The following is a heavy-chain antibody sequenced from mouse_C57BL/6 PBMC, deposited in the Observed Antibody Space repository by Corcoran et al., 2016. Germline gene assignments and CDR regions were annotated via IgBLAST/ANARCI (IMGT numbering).Heavy chain of an antibody. CDR2: IYWDDDK. CDR3: ARRAGITTVVATPYWYFDV. CDR1: GFSLSTSGMG. D-gene: IGHD1-1*01. V-gene: IGHV8-12*01. J-gene: IGHJ1*03. Sequence: QVTLKESGPGILQSSQTLSLTCSFSGFSLSTSGMGVSWIRQPSGKGLEWLAHIYWDDDKRYNPSLKSRLTISKDTSRNQVFLKITSVDTADTATYYCARRAGITTVVATPYWYFDVWGTGTTVTVSS.